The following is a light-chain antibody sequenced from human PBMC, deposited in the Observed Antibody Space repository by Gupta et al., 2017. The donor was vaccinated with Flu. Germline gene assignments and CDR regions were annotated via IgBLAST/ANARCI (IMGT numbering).Light chain of an antibody. CDR3: QLEHNSSLT. V-gene: IGKV4-1*01. CDR1: HSVLYSSINVNY. J-gene: IGKJ1*01. Sequence: DIVTSQHRDLVSVSLGERSTIHGKGSHSVLYSSINVNYLAWYQQKPGQPPKLLIYWASTRASGVPDRFNGRGSGTDFSLTISSLQAEDVAVYYCQLEHNSSLTFGQGTKVAIK. CDR2: WAS.